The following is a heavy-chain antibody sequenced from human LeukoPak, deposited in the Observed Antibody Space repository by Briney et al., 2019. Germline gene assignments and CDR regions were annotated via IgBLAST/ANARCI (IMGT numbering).Heavy chain of an antibody. J-gene: IGHJ4*02. D-gene: IGHD6-19*01. CDR2: IDHSGST. CDR3: ARGKGSGWTFDY. CDR1: GGSFSGYY. Sequence: SETLSLTCAVYGGSFSGYYWTWIRQPPGKGLEWIGEIDHSGSTNYNPSLKSRVTISVDTSKNQFSLKLSSVAAADTAVYYCARGKGSGWTFDYWGQGTLVTVSS. V-gene: IGHV4-34*01.